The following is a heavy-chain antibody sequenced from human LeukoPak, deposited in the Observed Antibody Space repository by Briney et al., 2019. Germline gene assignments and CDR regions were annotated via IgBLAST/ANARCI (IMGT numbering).Heavy chain of an antibody. V-gene: IGHV4-30-4*01. D-gene: IGHD5-24*01. Sequence: SQTLSLTCTVSGGSISSGDYYWSWIRQPAGKGLEWIGYIYYSGSTYYNPSLKSRVTISVDTSKNQFSLKLSSVTAADTAVYYCAREPWRWLHLGDSAFDIWGQGTMVTVSS. CDR3: AREPWRWLHLGDSAFDI. J-gene: IGHJ3*02. CDR1: GGSISSGDYY. CDR2: IYYSGST.